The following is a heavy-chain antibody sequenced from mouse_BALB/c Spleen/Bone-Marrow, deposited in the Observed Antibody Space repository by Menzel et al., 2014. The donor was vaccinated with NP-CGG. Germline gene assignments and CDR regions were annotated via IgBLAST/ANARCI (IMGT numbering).Heavy chain of an antibody. D-gene: IGHD2-4*01. J-gene: IGHJ3*01. Sequence: EVQRVESGGGLVQPGGSLKLSCAASGFTVSNYGMSWVRQTPDKRLEMIATINVNGDTTYHPDSVKGRFTISRDNVKNTLYLQMSSLKSEDTAMYYCARGYDYSSWFAYWGQGTLVTVSA. CDR2: INVNGDTT. V-gene: IGHV5-6-3*01. CDR3: ARGYDYSSWFAY. CDR1: GFTVSNYG.